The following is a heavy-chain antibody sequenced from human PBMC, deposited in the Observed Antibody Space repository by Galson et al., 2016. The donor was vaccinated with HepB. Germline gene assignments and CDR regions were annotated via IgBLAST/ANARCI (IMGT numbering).Heavy chain of an antibody. V-gene: IGHV3-23*01. D-gene: IGHD3-10*01. Sequence: SLRLSCAASGFTFSSYAMNWVRQAPGKGLEWVSTISGSETTSYADSIKGRFTISRDNSKNTLFLQMNSLRVEDMAVYYCAKGSDYYGWGSYPYYFDYWGQGTLVTVSS. CDR3: AKGSDYYGWGSYPYYFDY. CDR1: GFTFSSYA. J-gene: IGHJ4*02. CDR2: ISGSETT.